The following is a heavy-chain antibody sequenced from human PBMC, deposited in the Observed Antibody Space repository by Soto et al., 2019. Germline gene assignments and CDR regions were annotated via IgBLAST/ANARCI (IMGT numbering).Heavy chain of an antibody. V-gene: IGHV5-51*01. CDR1: GYSFTSYW. Sequence: PGESLKISCKGSGYSFTSYWIGWVRQMPGKGLEWMGIIYPGDSDTRYSPSFQGQVTISADKSISTAYLQWSSLKASDTAMYYCARQTRYYDFWSGYYNPFDPWGQGTLVTVSS. J-gene: IGHJ5*02. CDR2: IYPGDSDT. CDR3: ARQTRYYDFWSGYYNPFDP. D-gene: IGHD3-3*01.